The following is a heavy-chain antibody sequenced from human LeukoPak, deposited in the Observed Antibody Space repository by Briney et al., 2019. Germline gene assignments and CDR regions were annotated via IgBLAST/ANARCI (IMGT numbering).Heavy chain of an antibody. CDR1: GYTFTSYG. J-gene: IGHJ6*02. CDR3: AREHYGDYVGPTDYYYGMDV. CDR2: ISAYNGNT. D-gene: IGHD4-17*01. Sequence: ASVKVSCKASGYTFTSYGISWVRQAPGQGLEWMGWISAYNGNTNYAQKLQGRVTMTTDTSTSTAYMELRSLRSDDTAVYYCAREHYGDYVGPTDYYYGMDVWGQGTTVTVSS. V-gene: IGHV1-18*01.